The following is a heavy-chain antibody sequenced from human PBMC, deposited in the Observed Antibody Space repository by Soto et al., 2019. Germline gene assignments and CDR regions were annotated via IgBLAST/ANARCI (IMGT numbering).Heavy chain of an antibody. J-gene: IGHJ6*02. CDR2: ISFSGTT. Sequence: SETLSLTCTVSGGPITSENYYWGWIRQPPGKGLEWIGTISFSGTTYYNPSLKGRVTISMDTSKNQFSLKLNSVTAADTAVYFCVRGQPHRITIFEVVIRSYDYGMDVWGQGTTVTVSS. D-gene: IGHD3-3*01. CDR1: GGPITSENYY. V-gene: IGHV4-39*01. CDR3: VRGQPHRITIFEVVIRSYDYGMDV.